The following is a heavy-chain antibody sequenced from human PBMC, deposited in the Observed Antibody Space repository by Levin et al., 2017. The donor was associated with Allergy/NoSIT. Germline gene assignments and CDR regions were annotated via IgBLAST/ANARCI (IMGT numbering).Heavy chain of an antibody. CDR1: GFTFSSYG. J-gene: IGHJ4*02. V-gene: IGHV3-30*18. CDR2: ISYDGSNK. CDR3: AKGSSWGSSFDY. D-gene: IGHD6-13*01. Sequence: GGSLRLSCAASGFTFSSYGMHWVRQAPGKGLEWVAVISYDGSNKYYADSVKGRFTISRDNSKNTLYLQMNSLRAEDTAVYYCAKGSSWGSSFDYWGQGTLVTVSS.